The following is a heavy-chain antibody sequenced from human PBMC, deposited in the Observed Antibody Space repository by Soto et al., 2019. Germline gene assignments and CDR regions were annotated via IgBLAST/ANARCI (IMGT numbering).Heavy chain of an antibody. D-gene: IGHD6-6*01. CDR3: AKVGNRRQLTRAYYYGMDV. Sequence: PGGSLRLACAASGFTFSSYAMSWVRQAPGKGLEWVSAISGSGGSTYYADSVKGRFTISRDNSKNTLYLQMNSLRAEDMAVYYCAKVGNRRQLTRAYYYGMDVWGQGTTVTVSS. CDR2: ISGSGGST. J-gene: IGHJ6*02. V-gene: IGHV3-23*01. CDR1: GFTFSSYA.